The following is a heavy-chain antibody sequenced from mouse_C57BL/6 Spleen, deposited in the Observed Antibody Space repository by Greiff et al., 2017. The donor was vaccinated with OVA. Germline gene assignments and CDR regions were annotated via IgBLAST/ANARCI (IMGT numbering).Heavy chain of an antibody. CDR1: GFTFSSYA. Sequence: EVKLVESGEGLVKPGGSLKLSCAASGFTFSSYAMSWVRQTPEKRLEWVAYISRGGDYINYADTLKGRFTISRDNARNTLYLQMISLKPEGTAMYYCTRSYFGSGLAWFAYWGQGTLVTVSA. J-gene: IGHJ3*01. CDR3: TRSYFGSGLAWFAY. D-gene: IGHD1-1*01. CDR2: ISRGGDYI. V-gene: IGHV5-9-1*02.